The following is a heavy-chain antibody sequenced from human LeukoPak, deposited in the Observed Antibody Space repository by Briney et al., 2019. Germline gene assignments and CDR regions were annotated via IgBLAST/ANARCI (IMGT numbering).Heavy chain of an antibody. CDR3: ARTNYHDTSGASNWFDP. Sequence: ASVQCSSKASAYNFTNNDINWMGQASGQGSEWVGWLNSNTGHSGYAQKFQGRITITRNNSINTLYMELSSLRSEDTAVYYCARTNYHDTSGASNWFDPWGQGTLVTVSS. J-gene: IGHJ5*02. V-gene: IGHV1-8*03. CDR2: LNSNTGHS. D-gene: IGHD3-22*01. CDR1: AYNFTNND.